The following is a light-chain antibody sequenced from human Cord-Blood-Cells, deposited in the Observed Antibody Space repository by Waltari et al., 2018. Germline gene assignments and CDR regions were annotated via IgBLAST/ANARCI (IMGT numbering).Light chain of an antibody. CDR2: AAS. Sequence: AIPMTQSPSSLSASVGSRATITCRASQGIRNDLGWYEQKPGKAPKLLIYAASSLQSGVPSRFSGSGSGTDFTLTISSLQPEDFATYYCLQDYNYPRTFGQGTKVEIK. V-gene: IGKV1-6*01. CDR3: LQDYNYPRT. J-gene: IGKJ1*01. CDR1: QGIRND.